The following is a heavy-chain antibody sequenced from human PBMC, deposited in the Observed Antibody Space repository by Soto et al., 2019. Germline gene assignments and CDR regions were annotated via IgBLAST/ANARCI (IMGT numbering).Heavy chain of an antibody. CDR3: AHKLSSSWYWGAWFDP. CDR1: GFSLSTSGVG. J-gene: IGHJ5*02. V-gene: IGHV2-5*02. Sequence: QITLKESGPPLVKPTQTLTLTCTFSGFSLSTSGVGVGWIRQPPGKALEWLALIYWDDDKRYSPSLKSRLTTTKDTSKNQVVLTMTNMDPVDTATYYCAHKLSSSWYWGAWFDPWGQGTLVTVSS. CDR2: IYWDDDK. D-gene: IGHD6-13*01.